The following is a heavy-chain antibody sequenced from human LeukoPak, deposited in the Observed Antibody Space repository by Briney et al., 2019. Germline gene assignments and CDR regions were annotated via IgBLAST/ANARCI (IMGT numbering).Heavy chain of an antibody. CDR1: GFTFSTYG. D-gene: IGHD3-10*01. J-gene: IGHJ5*02. CDR3: AKDSPRYYGSGGWFDP. V-gene: IGHV3-30*02. Sequence: GGSLRLSCAASGFTFSTYGMHWVRQAPGKGLEWVTFIRYDGSNKYYADSVKGRFTISRDNSKNTLYLQMNSLRAEDTAVYYCAKDSPRYYGSGGWFDPWGQGTLVTVSS. CDR2: IRYDGSNK.